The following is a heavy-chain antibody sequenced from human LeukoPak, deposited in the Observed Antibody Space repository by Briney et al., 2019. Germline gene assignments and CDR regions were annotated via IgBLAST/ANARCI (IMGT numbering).Heavy chain of an antibody. CDR3: ARGTTPGIAIYLDY. CDR1: GDTFSGYY. J-gene: IGHJ4*02. Sequence: ASVKVSCKASGDTFSGYYLNWVRQAPGQGLEWMGWINPNSGGTDFAQRFQGRVTMTWDTSTNTGYMELSSLTSDDTAVFYCARGTTPGIAIYLDYWGQRTLLTISS. CDR2: INPNSGGT. V-gene: IGHV1-2*02. D-gene: IGHD6-13*01.